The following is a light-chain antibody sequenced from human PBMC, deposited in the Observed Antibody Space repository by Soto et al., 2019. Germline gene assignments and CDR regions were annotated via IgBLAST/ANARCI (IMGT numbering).Light chain of an antibody. CDR1: RSNIGAGYD. CDR3: QYYDSSLSGYV. CDR2: ANN. V-gene: IGLV1-40*01. J-gene: IGLJ1*01. Sequence: QSVLTQPPSVSGAPGQRVTISCTGSRSNIGAGYDVHWYQQLPGTAPKLLIYANNIRPSGVPGRFSGSKSGTSASLAITGLQAEDEADYYCQYYDSSLSGYVFGTGTNVTVL.